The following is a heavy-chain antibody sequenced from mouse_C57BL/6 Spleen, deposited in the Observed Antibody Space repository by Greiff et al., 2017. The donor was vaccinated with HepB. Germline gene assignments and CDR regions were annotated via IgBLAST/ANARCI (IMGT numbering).Heavy chain of an antibody. Sequence: VQLQQSGPELVKPGASVKISCKASGYSFTGYYMNWVKQSPEKSLEWIGEINPSTGGTTYNQKFKAKATLTVDKSSSTAYMQLKSLTSEDSAVYYCARGAQALYFDYWGQGTTLTVSS. CDR3: ARGAQALYFDY. V-gene: IGHV1-42*01. CDR2: INPSTGGT. J-gene: IGHJ2*01. CDR1: GYSFTGYY. D-gene: IGHD3-2*02.